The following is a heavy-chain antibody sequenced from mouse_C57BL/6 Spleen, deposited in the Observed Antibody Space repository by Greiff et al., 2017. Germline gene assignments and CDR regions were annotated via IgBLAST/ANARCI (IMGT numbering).Heavy chain of an antibody. CDR2: ISDGGSYT. J-gene: IGHJ2*01. V-gene: IGHV5-4*01. CDR1: GFTFSSYA. D-gene: IGHD2-10*02. CDR3: AREGLGY. Sequence: EVMLVESGGGLVKPGGSLKLSCAASGFTFSSYAMSWVRQTPEKRLEWVATISDGGSYTYYPDNVKGRFTISRDNAENNRYLQMSHLKSEDTAMYYCAREGLGYWGQGTTLTVSS.